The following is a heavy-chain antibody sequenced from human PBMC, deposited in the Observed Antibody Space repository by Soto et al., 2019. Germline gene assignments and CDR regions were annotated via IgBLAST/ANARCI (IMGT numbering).Heavy chain of an antibody. CDR2: ISGPGVT. J-gene: IGHJ5*02. V-gene: IGHV3-53*01. CDR1: GFSVTNTY. CDR3: ARTRLQYRELVS. D-gene: IGHD4-4*01. Sequence: GGSLRLSCAASGFSVTNTYMHWVRQAPGKGLEWVSVISGPGVTYYADSVKGRIALSRDTSQNTMYLHMRNLRADDTAAYYCARTRLQYRELVSWGQGTLVTVSS.